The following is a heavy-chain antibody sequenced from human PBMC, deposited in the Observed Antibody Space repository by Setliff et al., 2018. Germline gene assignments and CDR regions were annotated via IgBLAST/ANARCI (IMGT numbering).Heavy chain of an antibody. CDR2: INPNTGGT. CDR1: GYTFSDYY. J-gene: IGHJ5*02. Sequence: EASVKVSCKASGYTFSDYYMHWIRQAPGQGPEWMGCINPNTGGTRFAQKFQGRVTMTRDTSISTAYMELSRLRSDDTAVYYCAREYVGEPPLAPTFPWGQGTLVTVSS. V-gene: IGHV1-2*02. CDR3: AREYVGEPPLAPTFP. D-gene: IGHD3-16*01.